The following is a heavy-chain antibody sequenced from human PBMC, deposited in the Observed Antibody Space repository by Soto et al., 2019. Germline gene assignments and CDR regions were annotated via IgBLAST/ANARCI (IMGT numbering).Heavy chain of an antibody. CDR1: GYTFTSYA. J-gene: IGHJ1*01. CDR2: INAGNGNT. D-gene: IGHD6-19*01. Sequence: QVQLVQPGAEVKKPGASVKVSCKASGYTFTSYAMHWVRQAPGQRLEWMGWINAGNGNTKYSQKFQGRVTITRDTSASTAYMELSSLRSEDTAVYYCARVGYSSGWYAKYFQHWGQGTLVTVSS. V-gene: IGHV1-3*01. CDR3: ARVGYSSGWYAKYFQH.